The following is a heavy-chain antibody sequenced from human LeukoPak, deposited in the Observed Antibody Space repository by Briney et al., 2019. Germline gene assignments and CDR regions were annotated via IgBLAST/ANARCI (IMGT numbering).Heavy chain of an antibody. Sequence: GGSLRLSCAASGFTFSNYGMHWVRQAPGKGLEWVAVIWYDGSNKYYADSVKGRFTISRDNSKNTLYLQMNSLRAEDTAVYYCARDFSGSMDFDIWGQGTKVTVSS. CDR1: GFTFSNYG. CDR2: IWYDGSNK. CDR3: ARDFSGSMDFDI. D-gene: IGHD2-2*01. V-gene: IGHV3-33*01. J-gene: IGHJ3*02.